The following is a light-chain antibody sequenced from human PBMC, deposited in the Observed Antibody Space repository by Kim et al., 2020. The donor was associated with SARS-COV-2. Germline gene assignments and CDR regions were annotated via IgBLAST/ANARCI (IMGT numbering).Light chain of an antibody. Sequence: EIVLTQSPATLSVSPGERATLSCRASQSVSSNLAWYQQKPGQAPRLLIYGASTRATGIPARFSGSGSGTEFTLTISSLQSEDFAVYYCQQYNNWPFTFGGGPNLEI. CDR2: GAS. V-gene: IGKV3-15*01. J-gene: IGKJ4*01. CDR1: QSVSSN. CDR3: QQYNNWPFT.